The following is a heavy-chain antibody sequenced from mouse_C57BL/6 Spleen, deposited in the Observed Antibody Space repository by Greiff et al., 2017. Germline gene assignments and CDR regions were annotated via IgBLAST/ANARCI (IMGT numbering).Heavy chain of an antibody. D-gene: IGHD2-3*01. CDR3: TRVGLLRAIDY. CDR2: ISSGGDYI. J-gene: IGHJ4*01. Sequence: EVMLVESGAGLVKPGGSLKLSCAASGFTFSSYAMSWVRQTPEKRLEWVAYISSGGDYIYYADNVKGRFTISRDNARNTLYLQMSSLKSEDTAMYYCTRVGLLRAIDYWGQGTSVTVSS. V-gene: IGHV5-9-1*02. CDR1: GFTFSSYA.